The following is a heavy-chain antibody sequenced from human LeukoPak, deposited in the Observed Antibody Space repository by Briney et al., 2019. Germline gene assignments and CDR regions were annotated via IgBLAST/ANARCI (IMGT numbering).Heavy chain of an antibody. D-gene: IGHD6-19*01. J-gene: IGHJ3*02. CDR2: FDPEDGET. V-gene: IGHV1-24*01. Sequence: ASVKVSCKVSGYTLTELSTHWVRQAPGKGLEWMEGFDPEDGETIYAQKFQGRVTMTEDTSTDTAYMELSSLRSEDTAVYYCATSGSGWPPNAFDIWGQGTMVTVSS. CDR1: GYTLTELS. CDR3: ATSGSGWPPNAFDI.